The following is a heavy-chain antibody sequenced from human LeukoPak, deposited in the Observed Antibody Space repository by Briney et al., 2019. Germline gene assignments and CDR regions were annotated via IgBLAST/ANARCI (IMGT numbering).Heavy chain of an antibody. CDR2: ISGSGGST. V-gene: IGHV3-23*01. CDR1: GFTFSSYA. J-gene: IGHJ4*02. Sequence: TGGSLRLSCAASGFTFSSYAMSWVRQAPGKGLEWVSAISGSGGSTYYADSVKGRFTISRDNAKNSLYLQMNSLRAEDTAVYYCARAHYGSGSYYIPAKFDYWGQGTLVTVSS. CDR3: ARAHYGSGSYYIPAKFDY. D-gene: IGHD3-10*01.